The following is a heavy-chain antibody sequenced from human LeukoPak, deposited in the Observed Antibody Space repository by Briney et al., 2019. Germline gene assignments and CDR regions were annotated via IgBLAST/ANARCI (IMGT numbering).Heavy chain of an antibody. Sequence: KPSETLSLTCAVYGGSISGYYWSWIRQPPGKGLEWIGEINHSGSTNYNPSLKSRVTISVDTSKNQFSLKLSSVTAADTAVYYCARDKRLLLRTYFDYWGQGTLVTVSS. J-gene: IGHJ4*02. CDR2: INHSGST. CDR3: ARDKRLLLRTYFDY. D-gene: IGHD3-22*01. CDR1: GGSISGYY. V-gene: IGHV4-34*01.